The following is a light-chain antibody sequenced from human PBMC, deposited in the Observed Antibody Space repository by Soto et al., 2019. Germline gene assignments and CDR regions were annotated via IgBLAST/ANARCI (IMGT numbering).Light chain of an antibody. J-gene: IGKJ3*01. CDR3: QQSFSIPFT. CDR1: QTIGKY. CDR2: DAS. Sequence: DIQMTQSPSSLSATVGDRVTITCRASQTIGKYLNWYQQQPGKVPKRLIYDASYLQSGVPSRFSGSESGTDSTLNISDLRPEDFATYYCQQSFSIPFTFGPGTKVDIK. V-gene: IGKV1-39*01.